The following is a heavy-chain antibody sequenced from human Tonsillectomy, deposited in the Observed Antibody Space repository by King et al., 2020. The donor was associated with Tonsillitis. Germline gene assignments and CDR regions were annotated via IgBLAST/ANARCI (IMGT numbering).Heavy chain of an antibody. D-gene: IGHD6-13*01. J-gene: IGHJ4*02. V-gene: IGHV3-30*04. CDR2: ISYDGSDK. CDR1: GFTFSSYA. Sequence: VQLVESGGGVVQPGRSLRLSCAASGFTFSSYAMHWVRQAPGKGLEWVAVISYDGSDKYYADSVKGRFTISRENSKNTLYMQMRSLRSEDTAVYYCARGWSGYSSSWEIDWGQGTLVTVSS. CDR3: ARGWSGYSSSWEID.